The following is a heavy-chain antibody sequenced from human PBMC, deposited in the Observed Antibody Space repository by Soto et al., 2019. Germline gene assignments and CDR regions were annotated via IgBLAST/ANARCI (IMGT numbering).Heavy chain of an antibody. D-gene: IGHD3-10*01. J-gene: IGHJ4*02. CDR3: SRDTYGSGAGY. CDR2: ISAYNGNT. CDR1: GYTFTSYG. V-gene: IGHV1-18*01. Sequence: QVQLVQSGAEVKKPGASVKVSCKASGYTFTSYGISWVRQAPGQGLEWMGWISAYNGNTNYAQKLQGRVTMTTDTSTSTADMELRRLKSYDTAVYYCSRDTYGSGAGYWGQGKLFTVSS.